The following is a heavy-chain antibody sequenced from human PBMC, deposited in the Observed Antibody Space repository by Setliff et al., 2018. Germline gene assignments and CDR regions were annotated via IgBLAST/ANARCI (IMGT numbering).Heavy chain of an antibody. V-gene: IGHV3-7*01. CDR3: VRGGEGRDDSNSGS. CDR2: INHDGIEK. Sequence: GESLKISCAASGFSFRDSWMSWVRQAPGKGLEWVANINHDGIEKYYVDSVKGRLTISRDNAKNSLYLQMNSLRAEDTAVYYCVRGGEGRDDSNSGSWGQGTLVTVSS. CDR1: GFSFRDSW. D-gene: IGHD2-21*02. J-gene: IGHJ5*02.